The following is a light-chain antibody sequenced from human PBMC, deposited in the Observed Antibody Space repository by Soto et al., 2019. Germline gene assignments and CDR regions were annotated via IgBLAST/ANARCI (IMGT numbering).Light chain of an antibody. J-gene: IGLJ1*01. CDR1: SSDVGGYNY. Sequence: QSVLTQPASVSGSPGQSITISCTGTSSDVGGYNYVSWYQQHPGKAPKLMIYEVSNRPSGVSNRFSGSKSGNTASLTISGLQAEDEADYYRSSYTSSSSLPLYVFGTGTKVTVL. V-gene: IGLV2-14*01. CDR3: SSYTSSSSLPLYV. CDR2: EVS.